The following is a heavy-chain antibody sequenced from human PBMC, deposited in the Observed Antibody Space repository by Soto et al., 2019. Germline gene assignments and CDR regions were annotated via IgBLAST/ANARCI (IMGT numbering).Heavy chain of an antibody. CDR1: GYTFTSYY. J-gene: IGHJ3*02. Sequence: SVKVSCKASGYTFTSYYISWVRQAPGQGLEWMGRIIPILGIANYAQKFQGRVTITADKSTSTAYMELSSLRSEDTAVYYCALGIVVVPAAMKGAFDIWGQGTMVTVSS. D-gene: IGHD2-2*01. CDR2: IIPILGIA. V-gene: IGHV1-69*02. CDR3: ALGIVVVPAAMKGAFDI.